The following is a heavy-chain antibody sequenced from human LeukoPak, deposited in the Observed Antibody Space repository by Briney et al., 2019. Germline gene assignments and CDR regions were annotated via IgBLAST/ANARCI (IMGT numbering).Heavy chain of an antibody. V-gene: IGHV3-74*01. CDR2: INSDGSST. J-gene: IGHJ4*02. Sequence: GGSLRLSCVASGSTFTSSWMHSVCQAPGKGLVWVSRINSDGSSTNYADSVKGRFTISRDNAKNTLYLQMNSLRAEDTAVYYCAMGPLYYDSSGYYYWGQGTLVTVSS. D-gene: IGHD3-22*01. CDR1: GSTFTSSW. CDR3: AMGPLYYDSSGYYY.